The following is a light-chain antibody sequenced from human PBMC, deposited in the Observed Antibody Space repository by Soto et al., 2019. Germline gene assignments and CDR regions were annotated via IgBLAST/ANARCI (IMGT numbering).Light chain of an antibody. Sequence: EIVLTQSPATLSLSPGERATLSCRASQSVSSYLAWYQQKPGQAPRLLIYDASNRATGIPARFSGSGSGTDFTLTISSLEPEDFAVYYCQQRSNWPPLMYTVGQGTKVDIK. J-gene: IGKJ2*01. CDR2: DAS. CDR3: QQRSNWPPLMYT. V-gene: IGKV3-11*01. CDR1: QSVSSY.